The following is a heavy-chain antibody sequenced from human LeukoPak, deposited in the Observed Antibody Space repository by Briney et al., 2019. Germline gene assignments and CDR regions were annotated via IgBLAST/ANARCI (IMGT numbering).Heavy chain of an antibody. CDR3: ARSSGYSSSGGLNWFDT. D-gene: IGHD6-13*01. V-gene: IGHV4-39*01. Sequence: SETLSLTCTVSGXSISSSSYYWGWIRQPPGKGLEWIGSIYYSGSTYYNPSLKSRVTISVDTSKNQFSLKLSSVTPADTAVYYCARSSGYSSSGGLNWFDTWGQGTLVTVSS. J-gene: IGHJ5*02. CDR2: IYYSGST. CDR1: GXSISSSSYY.